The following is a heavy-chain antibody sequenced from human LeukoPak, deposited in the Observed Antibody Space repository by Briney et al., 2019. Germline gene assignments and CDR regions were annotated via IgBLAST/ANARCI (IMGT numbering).Heavy chain of an antibody. Sequence: GGSLRLSCAASGFTFSSYGMHWVRQAPGKGLEWVAVISYDGSNKYYADSVKGRFTISRDNSKNTLYLQMNSLRAEDTAAYYCAKSAMVRGVTYYYYYMDVWGKGTTVTISS. CDR2: ISYDGSNK. V-gene: IGHV3-30*18. CDR1: GFTFSSYG. CDR3: AKSAMVRGVTYYYYYMDV. D-gene: IGHD3-10*01. J-gene: IGHJ6*03.